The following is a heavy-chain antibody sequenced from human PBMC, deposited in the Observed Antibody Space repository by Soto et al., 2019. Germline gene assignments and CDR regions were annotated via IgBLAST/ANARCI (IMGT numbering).Heavy chain of an antibody. J-gene: IGHJ4*01. CDR1: GGSISSGGYY. D-gene: IGHD5-18*01. CDR2: IYYSGST. CDR3: ARYDVDTAMVNDY. Sequence: PSETLSLTCTVSGGSISSGGYYWSWIRQHPGKGLEWIGYIYYSGSTYYNPSLKSRVTISVDTSKNQFSLKLSSVTAADTAVYYCARYDVDTAMVNDYWGHGTLVTVSS. V-gene: IGHV4-31*03.